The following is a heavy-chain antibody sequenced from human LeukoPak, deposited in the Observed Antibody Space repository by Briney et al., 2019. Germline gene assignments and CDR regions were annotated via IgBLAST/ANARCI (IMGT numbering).Heavy chain of an antibody. CDR3: ARGPNYYGSGSFDY. Sequence: SETQSLTCTVSGGSISSYYWSWIRQPPGKGLEWIGYIYYSGSTNYNPSLKSRVTMSVDTSKNQFSLKLSSVTAADTAVYYCARGPNYYGSGSFDYWGQGTLVTVSS. V-gene: IGHV4-59*01. CDR2: IYYSGST. D-gene: IGHD3-10*01. J-gene: IGHJ4*02. CDR1: GGSISSYY.